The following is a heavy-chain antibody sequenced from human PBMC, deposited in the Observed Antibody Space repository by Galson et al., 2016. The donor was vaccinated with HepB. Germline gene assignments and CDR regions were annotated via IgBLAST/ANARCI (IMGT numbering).Heavy chain of an antibody. D-gene: IGHD2-15*01. CDR3: ARGGYSPMDV. V-gene: IGHV4-34*01. CDR1: RGSFSGYY. J-gene: IGHJ6*02. CDR2: INQSGST. Sequence: LSLTCAVYRGSFSGYYWTWIRQPPGKGLEWIGEINQSGSTNRNPSLKSRVTISVDTSKKQFSLKLTYLTAADTAVYYCARGGYSPMDVWGQGTTVTVSS.